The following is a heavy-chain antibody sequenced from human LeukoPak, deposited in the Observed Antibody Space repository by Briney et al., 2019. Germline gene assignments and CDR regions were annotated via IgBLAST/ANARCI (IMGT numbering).Heavy chain of an antibody. Sequence: GSLRLSCAASGFTFSSYWMSWVRQAPGKGLEWVANIKQDGGEKYYVDSVKGRFTISRDNAKNSLYLQMNSLRAEDTAVYYCARVRTYYYDSSGYSKYFDYWGQGTLVTVSS. CDR2: IKQDGGEK. CDR1: GFTFSSYW. D-gene: IGHD3-22*01. J-gene: IGHJ4*02. V-gene: IGHV3-7*01. CDR3: ARVRTYYYDSSGYSKYFDY.